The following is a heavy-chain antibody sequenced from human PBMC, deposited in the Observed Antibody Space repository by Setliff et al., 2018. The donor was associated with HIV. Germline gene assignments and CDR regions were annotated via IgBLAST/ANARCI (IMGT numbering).Heavy chain of an antibody. Sequence: PSETLSLTCAVSGYSVSSGYYWGWIRQPPGKGLEWIGSFYHSGSSNYNPSLKSRVTMSVDTSKNQFSLNLTSVTAADTAVYYCARDRGSYNFWSGLARGDNWFDPWGQGTLVTVSS. V-gene: IGHV4-38-2*02. CDR1: GYSVSSGYY. CDR3: ARDRGSYNFWSGLARGDNWFDP. D-gene: IGHD3-3*01. CDR2: FYHSGSS. J-gene: IGHJ5*02.